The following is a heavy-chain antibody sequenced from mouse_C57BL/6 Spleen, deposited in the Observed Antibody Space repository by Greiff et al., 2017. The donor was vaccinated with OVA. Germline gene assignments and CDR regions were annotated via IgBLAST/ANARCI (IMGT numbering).Heavy chain of an antibody. CDR2: IYTSDSET. D-gene: IGHD2-5*01. V-gene: IGHV1-61*01. CDR1: GYTFTSYW. Sequence: VQLQQPGAELVRPGSSVKLSCKASGYTFTSYWMDWVKLRPGQGLEWIGNIYTSDSETHYNQKFKDKATLTVDKSSSTAYMQLSSLTSEDSAVYYCAKSNYYFDYWGQGTTLTVSS. J-gene: IGHJ2*01. CDR3: AKSNYYFDY.